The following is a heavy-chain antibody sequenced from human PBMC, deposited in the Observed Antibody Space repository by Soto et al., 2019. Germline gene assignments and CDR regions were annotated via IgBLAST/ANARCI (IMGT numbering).Heavy chain of an antibody. CDR1: GGSISSGGYS. CDR2: IYHSGST. D-gene: IGHD3-10*01. J-gene: IGHJ4*02. V-gene: IGHV4-30-2*01. CDR3: ARVGYYYGSGSYPENYFDY. Sequence: SDTLSLTCAVSGGSISSGGYSWSWIRQPPGKGLEWIGYIYHSGSTYYNPSLKSRVTISVDRSKNQFSLKLSSVTAADTAVYYCARVGYYYGSGSYPENYFDYWGQGTLVTVSS.